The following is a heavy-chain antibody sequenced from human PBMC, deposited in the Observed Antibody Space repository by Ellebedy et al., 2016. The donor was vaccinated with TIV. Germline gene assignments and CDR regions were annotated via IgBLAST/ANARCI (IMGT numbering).Heavy chain of an antibody. V-gene: IGHV1-2*02. CDR1: GYSFTDYY. Sequence: AASVKVSCKASGYSFTDYYMHWVRQAPGQGLEWMGWINPKSGGTNYAQKFQGRVTMTRDTSISTAYMEPSRLRSDDTAVFYCARAYCSGGSCYSRFDYWGQGALVTVSS. CDR3: ARAYCSGGSCYSRFDY. CDR2: INPKSGGT. J-gene: IGHJ4*02. D-gene: IGHD2-15*01.